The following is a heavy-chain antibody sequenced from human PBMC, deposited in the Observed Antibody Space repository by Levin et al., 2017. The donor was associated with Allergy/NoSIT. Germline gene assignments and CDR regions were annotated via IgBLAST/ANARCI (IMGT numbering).Heavy chain of an antibody. CDR3: ATAGGFDY. CDR1: GLSLRSYA. J-gene: IGHJ4*02. CDR2: ISYDGTTT. Sequence: AGGSLRLSCAASGLSLRSYAMHWVRQAPGKGLEWVAIISYDGTTTSYADSVKGRFTISRDNSKNTLSLQMDSLRAEDTAVYYCATAGGFDYWGQGTLVTVSS. V-gene: IGHV3-30-3*01.